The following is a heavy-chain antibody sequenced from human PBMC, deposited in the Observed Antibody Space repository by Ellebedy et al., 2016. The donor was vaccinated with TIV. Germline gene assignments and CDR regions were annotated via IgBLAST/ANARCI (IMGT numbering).Heavy chain of an antibody. CDR1: GGSTSSSNW. V-gene: IGHV4-4*02. Sequence: SETLSLXXAVSGGSTSSSNWWSWVRQPPGKGLEWIGEIYHNGSTNYNPSLKSRVTISVDKSKNQFSLKLSSVTAADTAVYYCARDDVVVVTAIRDYYYYYGMDVWGQGTTVTVSS. D-gene: IGHD2-21*02. CDR3: ARDDVVVVTAIRDYYYYYGMDV. CDR2: IYHNGST. J-gene: IGHJ6*02.